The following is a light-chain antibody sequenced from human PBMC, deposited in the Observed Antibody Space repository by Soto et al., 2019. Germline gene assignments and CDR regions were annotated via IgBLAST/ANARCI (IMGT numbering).Light chain of an antibody. Sequence: DIQMTQSPSSLSASVGDRVTITCRASQTISTHLNWYQQKPGKAPKLLIYAASTLQSGVPSRFSGSGSGTDFTLTINSLQPEDFATYYCQQSLTIPYTFGQGTKLEIE. J-gene: IGKJ2*01. CDR1: QTISTH. V-gene: IGKV1-39*01. CDR2: AAS. CDR3: QQSLTIPYT.